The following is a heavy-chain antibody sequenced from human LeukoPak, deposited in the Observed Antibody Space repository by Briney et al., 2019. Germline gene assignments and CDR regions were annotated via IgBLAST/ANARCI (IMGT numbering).Heavy chain of an antibody. Sequence: GESLKISCKGSGYTFHSYWIAWVRQMPGKGLEWMGIIYPGDSDTRYSPSFQGQVTISADKSISTAYLQWSSLKASDTAMYYCARLGIAAANWFDPWGQGTLVTVSS. V-gene: IGHV5-51*01. CDR2: IYPGDSDT. D-gene: IGHD6-13*01. CDR1: GYTFHSYW. CDR3: ARLGIAAANWFDP. J-gene: IGHJ5*02.